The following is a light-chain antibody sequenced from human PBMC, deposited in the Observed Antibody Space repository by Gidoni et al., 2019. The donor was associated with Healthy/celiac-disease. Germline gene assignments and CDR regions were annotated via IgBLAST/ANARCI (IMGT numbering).Light chain of an antibody. CDR1: QSGSSSY. Sequence: VFTQSPGTLSLSPGERATLASRASQSGSSSYLPWYQQKPGQAPRLLIYGASSRDTGIPARFSGSGSGTDFTLTISRLEPEDFAVYYCQQYCSSTVTFGQGTKVEIK. CDR2: GAS. V-gene: IGKV3-20*01. CDR3: QQYCSSTVT. J-gene: IGKJ1*01.